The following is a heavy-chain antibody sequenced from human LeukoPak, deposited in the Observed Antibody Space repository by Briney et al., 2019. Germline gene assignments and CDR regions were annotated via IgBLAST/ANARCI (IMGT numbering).Heavy chain of an antibody. D-gene: IGHD2-15*01. CDR2: IRYDGSNK. CDR1: GFTFSRYG. CDR3: ARPARLYCSGGSCYAGYYGMDV. J-gene: IGHJ6*02. V-gene: IGHV3-30*02. Sequence: AGGSLRLSCAASGFTFSRYGMHWVRQARGTGLERVAFIRYDGSNKYYADSVKGRFTISRDNSKNTLYLQMNSLRAEDTAVYYCARPARLYCSGGSCYAGYYGMDVWGQGTTVTVSS.